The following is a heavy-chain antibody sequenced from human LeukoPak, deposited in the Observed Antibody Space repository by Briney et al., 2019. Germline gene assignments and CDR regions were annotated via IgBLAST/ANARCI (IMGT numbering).Heavy chain of an antibody. D-gene: IGHD2-21*02. V-gene: IGHV3-11*04. Sequence: PGGSLRLSCAASGFTFSDYYMNWVRQAPGKGLEWVSYISSSGSTIYYADSVKGRFTISRDNAKNSLYLQMNSLRAEDTAVYYCARDICGGDCYRPLYFQHWGQGTLVTVSS. CDR2: ISSSGSTI. J-gene: IGHJ1*01. CDR1: GFTFSDYY. CDR3: ARDICGGDCYRPLYFQH.